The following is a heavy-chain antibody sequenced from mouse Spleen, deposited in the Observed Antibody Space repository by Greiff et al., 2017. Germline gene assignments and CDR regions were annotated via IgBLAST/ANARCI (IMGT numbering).Heavy chain of an antibody. V-gene: IGHV2-2*01. J-gene: IGHJ4*01. CDR3: ARHYYGYYAMDY. CDR2: IWSGGST. Sequence: VQWVESGPGLVQPSQSLSITCTVSGFSLTSYGVHWVRQSPGKGLEWLGVIWSGGSTDYNAAFISRLSISKDNSKSQVFFKMNSLQADDTAIYYCARHYYGYYAMDYWGQGTSVTVSS. D-gene: IGHD1-2*01. CDR1: GFSLTSYG.